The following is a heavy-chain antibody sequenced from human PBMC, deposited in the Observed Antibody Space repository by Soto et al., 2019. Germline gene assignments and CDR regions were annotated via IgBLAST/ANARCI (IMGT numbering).Heavy chain of an antibody. CDR2: IINSGGST. CDR1: GFTFSTYA. Sequence: EVQLLESGGGLVQPGGSLRLSCAASGFTFSTYAMSWVRQAPGKGLEWVSKIINSGGSTYYADSVKGQCTISRDNSTNPLYLQMHSRRAEDTAVYYCATGQQLGYWGQGTLVTVSS. CDR3: ATGQQLGY. J-gene: IGHJ4*02. V-gene: IGHV3-23*01. D-gene: IGHD6-13*01.